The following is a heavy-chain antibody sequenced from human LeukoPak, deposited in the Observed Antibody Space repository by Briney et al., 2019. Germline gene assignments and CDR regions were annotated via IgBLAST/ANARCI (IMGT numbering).Heavy chain of an antibody. CDR3: AREGYCSSTSCPGNWFDP. CDR1: GGSVSRGVYY. V-gene: IGHV4-30-2*01. CDR2: IYHSGST. J-gene: IGHJ5*02. Sequence: SETLSLTCTVSGGSVSRGVYYWSWIRQPPGKGLEWIGYIYHSGSTYYNPSLKSRVTISVDRSKNQFSLKLSSVTAADTAVYYCAREGYCSSTSCPGNWFDPWGQGTLVTVSS. D-gene: IGHD2-2*01.